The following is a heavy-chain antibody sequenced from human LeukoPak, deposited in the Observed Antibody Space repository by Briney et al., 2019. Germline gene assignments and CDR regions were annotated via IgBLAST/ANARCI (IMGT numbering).Heavy chain of an antibody. CDR1: GFTFSSYA. J-gene: IGHJ4*02. CDR2: IYYSGST. CDR3: ARHVGSSWYFDY. V-gene: IGHV4-59*08. Sequence: PGGSLRLSCAASGFTFSSYAMSWIRQPPGKGLEWIGYIYYSGSTNYNPSLKSRVTISVDTSKNQFSLKLSSVTAADTAVYYCARHVGSSWYFDYWGQGTLVTVSS. D-gene: IGHD6-13*01.